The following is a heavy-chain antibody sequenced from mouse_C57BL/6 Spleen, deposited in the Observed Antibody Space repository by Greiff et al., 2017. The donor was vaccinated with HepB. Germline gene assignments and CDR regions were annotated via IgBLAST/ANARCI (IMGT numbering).Heavy chain of an antibody. D-gene: IGHD3-2*02. CDR1: GYTFTSYW. J-gene: IGHJ3*01. CDR2: IDPSDSYT. V-gene: IGHV1-69*01. CDR3: ERSIRDSTGYGAY. Sequence: QVQLQQPGAELVMPGASVKLSCKASGYTFTSYWMHWVKQRPGQGLEWIGEIDPSDSYTNYNQKFKGKSTLTVDKSSSTAYMQLSSLTSEDSAVYYCERSIRDSTGYGAYWGQGTLYTVSA.